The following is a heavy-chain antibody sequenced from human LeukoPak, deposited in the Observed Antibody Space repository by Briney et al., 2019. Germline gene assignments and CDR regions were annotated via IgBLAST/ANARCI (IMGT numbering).Heavy chain of an antibody. V-gene: IGHV3-64D*08. Sequence: GGSLRLSCPASGFTFSNYAMYWVRQAPGKGLEYISAIRCNGGSTYYADSMKGRFTISRDNSKNTLYLQMSSLRSEDTAVYYCVKNGVYTSGWYGGYFDYWGQGTLVAVSS. CDR1: GFTFSNYA. CDR2: IRCNGGST. D-gene: IGHD6-19*01. CDR3: VKNGVYTSGWYGGYFDY. J-gene: IGHJ4*02.